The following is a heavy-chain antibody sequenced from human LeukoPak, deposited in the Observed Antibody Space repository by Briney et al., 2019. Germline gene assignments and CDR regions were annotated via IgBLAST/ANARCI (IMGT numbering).Heavy chain of an antibody. J-gene: IGHJ4*02. Sequence: SETLSLTCTVSGDSISSYYCNWIRQPPGKGLEWIGYIYYSGNTNYSPSLKGRVTISVDTSKNQFSLDLTSVTAADTAVYYCAREWSSGWAEFDYWGQGTLVTVSS. V-gene: IGHV4-59*01. CDR1: GDSISSYY. D-gene: IGHD6-19*01. CDR3: AREWSSGWAEFDY. CDR2: IYYSGNT.